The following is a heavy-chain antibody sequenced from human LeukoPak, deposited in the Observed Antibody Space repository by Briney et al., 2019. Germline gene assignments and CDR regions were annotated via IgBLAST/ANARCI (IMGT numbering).Heavy chain of an antibody. CDR2: IDPNTGDT. CDR3: ARLGLHGSGTYYFFDY. Sequence: ASVKVSCKASGQSLTGYFIHWVRQAPGQGLEWVGRIDPNTGDTIYAQNFQGRVTVTSATSISTAYMELSRLTSDDTAVYFCARLGLHGSGTYYFFDYWGQGALVTVSS. D-gene: IGHD3-10*01. CDR1: GQSLTGYF. V-gene: IGHV1-2*06. J-gene: IGHJ4*02.